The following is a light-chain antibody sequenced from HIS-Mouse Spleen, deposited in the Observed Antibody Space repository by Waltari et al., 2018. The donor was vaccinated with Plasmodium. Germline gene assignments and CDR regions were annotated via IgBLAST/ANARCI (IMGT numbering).Light chain of an antibody. CDR3: CSYAGSSTLV. CDR2: EGS. V-gene: IGLV2-23*01. J-gene: IGLJ2*01. Sequence: QSALTQPASVSGSPGQSITISCTGTSSDVGSYNLVSWYHQHPGKAPKHMIYEGSKRPSGVSNRFSGSKSGNTASLTIAGLQAEDEADYYCCSYAGSSTLVFGGGTKLTVL. CDR1: SSDVGSYNL.